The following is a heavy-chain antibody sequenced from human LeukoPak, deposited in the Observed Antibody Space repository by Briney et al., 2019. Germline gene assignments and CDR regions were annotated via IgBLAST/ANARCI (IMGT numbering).Heavy chain of an antibody. CDR3: GGGYSYGPFDY. J-gene: IGHJ4*02. D-gene: IGHD5-18*01. CDR2: INHSGST. Sequence: SETLSLTCAVYGGSFSGYYWSWIRQPPGEGLEWIGEINHSGSTNYNPSLKSRVTISVDTSKNQFSLKLSSVTAADTAVYYCGGGYSYGPFDYWGQGTLVTVSS. V-gene: IGHV4-34*01. CDR1: GGSFSGYY.